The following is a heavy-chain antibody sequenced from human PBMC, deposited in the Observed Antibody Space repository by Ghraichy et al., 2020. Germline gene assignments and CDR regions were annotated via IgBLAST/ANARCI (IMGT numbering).Heavy chain of an antibody. Sequence: LSLTCAASGFTFSSYAMSWVRQAPGKGLEWVSAISGSGGSTYYADSVKGRFTISRDNSKNTLYLQMNSLRAEDTAVYYCAKLEWLQLWYFDYWGQGTLVTVSS. D-gene: IGHD5-24*01. CDR1: GFTFSSYA. CDR3: AKLEWLQLWYFDY. V-gene: IGHV3-23*01. CDR2: ISGSGGST. J-gene: IGHJ4*02.